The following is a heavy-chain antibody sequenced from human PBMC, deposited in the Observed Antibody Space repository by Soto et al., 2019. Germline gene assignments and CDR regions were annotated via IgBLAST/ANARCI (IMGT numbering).Heavy chain of an antibody. Sequence: EVQLVESGGGLVKPGESLRLSCAASGFTFSYAWMSWVRQAPGKGPEWVGRIKSKTDGGTTDYAAPVKGRFTVSRDDSKNTLYLQMNSLKTEDTAVYCCSPAPGYWGQGTLVTVSS. J-gene: IGHJ4*02. CDR2: IKSKTDGGTT. V-gene: IGHV3-15*01. CDR1: GFTFSYAW. CDR3: SPAPGY.